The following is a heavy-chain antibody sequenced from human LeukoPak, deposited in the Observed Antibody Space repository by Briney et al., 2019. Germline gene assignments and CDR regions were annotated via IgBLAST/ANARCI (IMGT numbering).Heavy chain of an antibody. CDR2: ISWNNGSI. Sequence: QSGRSLRLSCAASGFTFDDYAMPWVRQAPGKGLEWVSGISWNNGSIGYADSVKGRFTISRDNAKNSLYLQMNSLRAEDTALYYCAKDMGDQYSSGPLFPWRQGTLVTVSS. CDR3: AKDMGDQYSSGPLFP. CDR1: GFTFDDYA. D-gene: IGHD6-19*01. V-gene: IGHV3-9*01. J-gene: IGHJ5*02.